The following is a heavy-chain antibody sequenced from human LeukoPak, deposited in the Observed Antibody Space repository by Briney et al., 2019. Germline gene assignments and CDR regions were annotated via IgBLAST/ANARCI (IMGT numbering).Heavy chain of an antibody. CDR2: ISFDGSHQ. CDR1: GFVFSDYP. V-gene: IGHV3-30*07. Sequence: PGRSLRLSCSASGFVFSDYPLHWIRQSPGKGPEWVAVISFDGSHQYYADSVKGRFTISRDNSKNTLYLQMNSLRAEDTAVYCCAKVLDVGATRGFDYWGQGTLVTVSS. J-gene: IGHJ4*02. CDR3: AKVLDVGATRGFDY. D-gene: IGHD1-26*01.